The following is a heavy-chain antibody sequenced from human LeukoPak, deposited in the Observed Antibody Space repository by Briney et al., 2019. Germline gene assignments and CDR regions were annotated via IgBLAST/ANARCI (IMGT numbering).Heavy chain of an antibody. CDR2: ISDSGADT. Sequence: GGSLRLSCAASGFTFSSYAMSWVRQAPGRGLEWVSVISDSGADTSYADSGKGRFTISRDNSRNTLYLQMNSLRAEDTAVYYCAKTDCTSSSCCTIESWGQGTLVTVSS. J-gene: IGHJ4*02. V-gene: IGHV3-23*01. CDR1: GFTFSSYA. D-gene: IGHD2-2*02. CDR3: AKTDCTSSSCCTIES.